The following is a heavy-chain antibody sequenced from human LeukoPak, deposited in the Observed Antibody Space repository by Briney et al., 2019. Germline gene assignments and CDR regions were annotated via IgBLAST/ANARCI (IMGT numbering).Heavy chain of an antibody. V-gene: IGHV3-21*01. CDR1: GFSFSSCS. Sequence: GGSLRLSCAASGFSFSSCSMNWVPQAPGKGLEWVSSISTSSGYKYYADSMKGRFTVSRDNAKNSLYLQMNSLRAEDTAVYFCAREGLAAAGHDYWRQGTLVTVSS. J-gene: IGHJ4*02. CDR3: AREGLAAAGHDY. CDR2: ISTSSGYK. D-gene: IGHD6-13*01.